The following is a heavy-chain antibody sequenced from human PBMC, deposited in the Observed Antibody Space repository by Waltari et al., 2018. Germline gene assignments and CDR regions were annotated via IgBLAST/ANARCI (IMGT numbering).Heavy chain of an antibody. D-gene: IGHD6-6*01. Sequence: QVQLVQSGAEVKKPGSSVKVSCKASGGTFSSYAISWVRQAPGQGLEWMGWIIPIVGTANYSQKFQGGVTITADESTSTSYMELSSLRSEDTAVYYCARGRGAARLGDYWGQGTLVTVSS. J-gene: IGHJ4*02. CDR3: ARGRGAARLGDY. V-gene: IGHV1-69*13. CDR2: IIPIVGTA. CDR1: GGTFSSYA.